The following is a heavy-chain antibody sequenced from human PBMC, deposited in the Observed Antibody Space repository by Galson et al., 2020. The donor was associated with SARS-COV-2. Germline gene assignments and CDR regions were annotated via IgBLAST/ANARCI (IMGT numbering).Heavy chain of an antibody. V-gene: IGHV3-21*01. Sequence: PGGSLRLSCAASGFTFSSYSMNWVRQAPGKGLEWVSPISSSSSYIYYADSVKGRFTISRDNAKNSLYLQMNSLRAEDTAVYYCASPKGTDTYYYYGMDVWGQGTTVTVSS. CDR3: ASPKGTDTYYYYGMDV. CDR2: ISSSSSYI. D-gene: IGHD1-1*01. J-gene: IGHJ6*02. CDR1: GFTFSSYS.